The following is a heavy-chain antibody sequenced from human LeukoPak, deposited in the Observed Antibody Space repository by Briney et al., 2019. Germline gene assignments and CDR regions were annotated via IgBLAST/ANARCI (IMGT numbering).Heavy chain of an antibody. CDR2: IYYSGSA. CDR3: ARSDYKYYYDSSGYSYAFDI. Sequence: SETLSLTCTVSGGSIISSSSYWGWIRQPPGKGLEWIGSIYYSGSAYYNPSLKSRVTLSLDTSKNQFSLKLSSVTAADTAVYYCARSDYKYYYDSSGYSYAFDIWGQGTMVTVSS. CDR1: GGSIISSSSY. D-gene: IGHD3-22*01. V-gene: IGHV4-39*07. J-gene: IGHJ3*02.